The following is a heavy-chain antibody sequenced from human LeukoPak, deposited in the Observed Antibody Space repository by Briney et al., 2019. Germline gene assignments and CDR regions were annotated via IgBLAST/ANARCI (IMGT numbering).Heavy chain of an antibody. D-gene: IGHD7-27*01. J-gene: IGHJ4*02. V-gene: IGHV3-30*04. CDR2: ISYDGGHQ. Sequence: GGSLRLSCAASGFTFSNYAMHWVRQAPGKGLEWVAVISYDGGHQFYPDSVKGRFTISRDTSKDTLFLQMNGLRAEDTAIYYCARDLKWGYFDHWGQGALVTVS. CDR1: GFTFSNYA. CDR3: ARDLKWGYFDH.